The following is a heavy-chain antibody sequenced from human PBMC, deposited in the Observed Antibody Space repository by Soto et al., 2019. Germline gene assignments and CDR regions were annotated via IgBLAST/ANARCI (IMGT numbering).Heavy chain of an antibody. V-gene: IGHV4-59*08. CDR1: GGSINNYY. Sequence: SETLSLTCTVSGGSINNYYWSWIRQPPGKGLEWIGYIYYSGTTNYNPSLESRVTISVDTSRSQFSLKLSSVTAADTAVYYCARQSRDCRGSTCKTWFDPWGQGTLVTVS. CDR3: ARQSRDCRGSTCKTWFDP. J-gene: IGHJ5*02. D-gene: IGHD2-15*01. CDR2: IYYSGTT.